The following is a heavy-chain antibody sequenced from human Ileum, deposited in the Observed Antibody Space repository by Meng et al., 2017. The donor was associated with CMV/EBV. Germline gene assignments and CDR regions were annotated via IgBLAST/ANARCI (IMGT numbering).Heavy chain of an antibody. CDR1: GDSISSYH. CDR3: ARDVRLVGHFDY. D-gene: IGHD2-15*01. CDR2: IYTSGSS. Sequence: QWQLQEAGPGLVKPSETPSLTGGGSGDSISSYHWGWIRQPAGKGLEWIGRIYTSGSSSYNPSLKSRVTMSVDKSKNQVSLKLTSVTAADTAVYYCARDVRLVGHFDYWGQGTLVTVSS. V-gene: IGHV4-4*07. J-gene: IGHJ4*02.